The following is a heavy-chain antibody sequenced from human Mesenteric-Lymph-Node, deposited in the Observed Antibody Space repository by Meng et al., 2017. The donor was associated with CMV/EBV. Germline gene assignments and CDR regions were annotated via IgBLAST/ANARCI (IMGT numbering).Heavy chain of an antibody. Sequence: SETLSLTCTVSGGSISSSSYYWGWIRQPPGTGLEWIGSIYYSGSTYYNPSLKSRVTISVDTSKNQFSLKLSSVTAADTAVYYCARREYSYRFDPWGQGTLVTVSS. D-gene: IGHD5-18*01. CDR1: GGSISSSSYY. CDR3: ARREYSYRFDP. V-gene: IGHV4-39*01. J-gene: IGHJ5*02. CDR2: IYYSGST.